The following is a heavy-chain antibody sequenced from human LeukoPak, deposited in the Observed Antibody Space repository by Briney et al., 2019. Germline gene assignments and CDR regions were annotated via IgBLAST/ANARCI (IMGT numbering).Heavy chain of an antibody. Sequence: ASVKVSCKVSGYTLTELSMHWVQQAPGKGLVWMGGFDPEDGETIYAQKFQGRVTMTEDTSTDTAYMELSSLRSEDTAVYYCATAGYCSSTSCHFYLGYWGQGTLVTVSS. V-gene: IGHV1-24*01. CDR1: GYTLTELS. CDR3: ATAGYCSSTSCHFYLGY. D-gene: IGHD2-2*01. J-gene: IGHJ4*02. CDR2: FDPEDGET.